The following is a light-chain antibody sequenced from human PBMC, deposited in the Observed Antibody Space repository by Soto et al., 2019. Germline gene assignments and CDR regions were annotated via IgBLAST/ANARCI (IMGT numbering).Light chain of an antibody. CDR2: DAS. CDR3: QQYDKWPRT. CDR1: QSISSF. V-gene: IGKV3-11*01. J-gene: IGKJ1*01. Sequence: EIVLTQSPATLSLSPGERATLSCGASQSISSFLAWYQQKPGQAPRLLIYDASYRATGIPARFTAGGSGTEFTLTISSLQSDDLAVYYCQQYDKWPRTFGQGTKVDIK.